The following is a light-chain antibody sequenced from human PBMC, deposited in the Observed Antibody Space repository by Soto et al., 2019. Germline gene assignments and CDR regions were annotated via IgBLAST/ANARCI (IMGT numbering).Light chain of an antibody. CDR2: EVI. V-gene: IGLV2-14*01. J-gene: IGLJ1*01. CDR3: SSYTTSSTTPYV. Sequence: QSALTQPASVSGSPGQSITISCTGTSSDIGAYNYVSWYRQHPGKAPNLMIYEVINRPSGVSNRFSGSKSGNTASLTISGLQAEDEADYYCSSYTTSSTTPYVFGTGTKLTVL. CDR1: SSDIGAYNY.